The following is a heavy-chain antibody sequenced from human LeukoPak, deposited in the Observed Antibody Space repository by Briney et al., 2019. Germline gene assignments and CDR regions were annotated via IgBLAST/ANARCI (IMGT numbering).Heavy chain of an antibody. V-gene: IGHV1-18*01. Sequence: GASVTVSCKASGYTFTSYGISWVRQAPGQGLEWMGWISAYNGNTNYAQKLQGRVTMTTDTSTSTAYMELRSLRSDDTAVYYCARDGLPYYDSSGFPPDYWGQGTLVTVSS. CDR2: ISAYNGNT. CDR3: ARDGLPYYDSSGFPPDY. CDR1: GYTFTSYG. D-gene: IGHD3-22*01. J-gene: IGHJ4*02.